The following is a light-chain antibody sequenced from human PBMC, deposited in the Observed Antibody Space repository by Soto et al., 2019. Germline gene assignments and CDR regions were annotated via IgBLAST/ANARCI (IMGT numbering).Light chain of an antibody. V-gene: IGKV3-11*01. CDR3: QQRSDWPLT. CDR2: DAS. Sequence: EIVLTQSPATLSLSPGERATLSCRASQSVSSYLAWYQQKPGQAPRLLVYDASTRATGIPARFSGSGSGTDFTLSISRLEPEDVAVYFCQQRSDWPLTFGGGTKLEIK. CDR1: QSVSSY. J-gene: IGKJ4*01.